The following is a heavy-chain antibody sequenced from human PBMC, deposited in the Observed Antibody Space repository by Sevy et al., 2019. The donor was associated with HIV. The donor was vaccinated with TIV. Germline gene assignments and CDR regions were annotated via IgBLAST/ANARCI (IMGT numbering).Heavy chain of an antibody. V-gene: IGHV3-30-3*01. J-gene: IGHJ3*02. CDR1: GFTFSSYA. Sequence: GRSLRLSCAASGFTFSSYAMHWVRQAPGKGLEWVAVISYDGSNKYYADSVKGRFTISRDNSKNTLYLQMNSLRAEDTAVYYCARALNIDIWGQGTMVTVSS. CDR2: ISYDGSNK. CDR3: ARALNIDI.